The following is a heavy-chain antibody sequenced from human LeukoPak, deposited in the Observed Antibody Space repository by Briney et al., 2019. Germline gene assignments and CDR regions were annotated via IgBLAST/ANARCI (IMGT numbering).Heavy chain of an antibody. V-gene: IGHV3-23*01. CDR1: GFTFSSYA. Sequence: GVSLRLSCAASGFTFSSYAMSWVRQAPGKGLEWVSGISASGSSTYYADSVKGRFTISRDNSKNTLYLQMNSLRAEDTAIYYCTKAQGYGGNSGIDYWGQGTLVTVSS. D-gene: IGHD4-23*01. J-gene: IGHJ4*02. CDR3: TKAQGYGGNSGIDY. CDR2: ISASGSST.